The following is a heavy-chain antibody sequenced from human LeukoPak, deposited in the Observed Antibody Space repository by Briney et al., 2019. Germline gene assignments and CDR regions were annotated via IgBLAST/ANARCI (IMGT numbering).Heavy chain of an antibody. CDR3: ARDTPYRGGFDY. V-gene: IGHV3-21*01. CDR1: ALSSRRDC. J-gene: IGHJ4*02. D-gene: IGHD3-10*01. CDR2: ISSSSSYI. Sequence: AASALSSRRDCMNWVAQAPGKGLECVSSISSSSSYIYYVDSVKGRFTISRDNAKNSLYLQMNSLRAEDTAVYYCARDTPYRGGFDYWGQGTLVTVSS.